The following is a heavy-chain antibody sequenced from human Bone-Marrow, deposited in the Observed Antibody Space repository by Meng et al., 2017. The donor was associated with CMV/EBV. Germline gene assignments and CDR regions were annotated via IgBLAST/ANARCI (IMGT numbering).Heavy chain of an antibody. CDR2: IYYSGST. J-gene: IGHJ4*02. CDR3: ASLLSWGYFDY. Sequence: CTVSGGSVSSGSYYWSWIRQPPGKGMEWSGYIYYSGSTNYNPSLKSRVTISVDTSKNQFSLKLSSVTAADTAVYYCASLLSWGYFDYWGQGTLVTVSS. V-gene: IGHV4-61*01. CDR1: GGSVSSGSYY. D-gene: IGHD1-26*01.